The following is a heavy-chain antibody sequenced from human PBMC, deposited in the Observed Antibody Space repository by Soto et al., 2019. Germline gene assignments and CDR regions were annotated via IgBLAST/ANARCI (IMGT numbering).Heavy chain of an antibody. J-gene: IGHJ4*02. CDR2: NSYSGAT. CDR1: GGSTSSYY. V-gene: IGHV4-59*08. Sequence: SETLSLTCTVTGGSTSSYYWSWLRQPPGRGLEWIGYNSYSGATDYNPSLNSRVTISVDTSKNQFSLKLTSATAADTAVYYCARHGGSCSFDYWGQGTLVTVSS. CDR3: ARHGGSCSFDY. D-gene: IGHD2-15*01.